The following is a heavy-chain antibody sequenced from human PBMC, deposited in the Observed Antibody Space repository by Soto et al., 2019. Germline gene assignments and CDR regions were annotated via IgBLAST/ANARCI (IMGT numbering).Heavy chain of an antibody. CDR1: GGTFSSYA. CDR2: IIPIFGTA. V-gene: IGHV1-69*13. D-gene: IGHD3-10*01. CDR3: ARATGSYYYGSGSSNFDY. Sequence: EASVKVSCKASGGTFSSYAISWVLQAPGQGLEWMGGIIPIFGTANYAQKFQGRVTITADESTSTAYMELSSLRSEDTAVYYCARATGSYYYGSGSSNFDYWGQGTLVTVSS. J-gene: IGHJ4*02.